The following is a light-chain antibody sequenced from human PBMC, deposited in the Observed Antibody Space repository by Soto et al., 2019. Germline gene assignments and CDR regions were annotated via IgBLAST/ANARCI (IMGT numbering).Light chain of an antibody. CDR2: GTS. CDR3: QQRSNWPIT. J-gene: IGKJ5*01. Sequence: IVMTQSPVTLSVSPGERATLSCRASQNISRSLAWYQQKPGQGPSLLIYGTSTRAGGVPARFSGGGSGTEFTLTITSLQSEDFAVYYCQQRSNWPITFGQGTRLEI. CDR1: QNISRS. V-gene: IGKV3-15*01.